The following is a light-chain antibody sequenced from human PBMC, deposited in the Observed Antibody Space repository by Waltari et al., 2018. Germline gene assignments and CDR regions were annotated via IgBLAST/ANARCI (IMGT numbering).Light chain of an antibody. CDR2: EDD. CDR3: FSTDSPDTYRV. V-gene: IGLV3-10*01. CDR1: DLPKRY. Sequence: SYELTQPPSVSVSPGQTARLTCSGDDLPKRYVYWYQQRPGQPPLMVIYEDDKRPSGIPEIFSSSSSGSMATLTITGAQVEDEADYYCFSTDSPDTYRVFGGGSKLTVL. J-gene: IGLJ3*02.